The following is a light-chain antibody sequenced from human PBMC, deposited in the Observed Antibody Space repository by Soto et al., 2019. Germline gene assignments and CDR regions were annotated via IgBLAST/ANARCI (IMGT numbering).Light chain of an antibody. Sequence: QLVLTQSPSASASLGASVKLTCTLSSGHSNYAIAWHQQQSEKGPRYLMKLNSDGSHSKGDGISDRFSGSSSGAERYLTISSLQSEDEADYYCQTWGSGIVEFGGGTKLTVL. CDR3: QTWGSGIVE. V-gene: IGLV4-69*01. CDR2: LNSDGSH. J-gene: IGLJ2*01. CDR1: SGHSNYA.